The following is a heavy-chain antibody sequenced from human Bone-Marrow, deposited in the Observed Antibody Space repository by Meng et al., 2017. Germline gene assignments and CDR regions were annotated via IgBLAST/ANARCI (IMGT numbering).Heavy chain of an antibody. D-gene: IGHD3-22*01. V-gene: IGHV3-33*01. Sequence: GESLKISCAASGFTFSSYGMHWVRQAPGKGLEWVAVIWYDGSNKYYADSVKGRFTISRDNSKNTLYLQVNSLRAEDTAVYYCARDMHYDSSGYREVDYYYYYGMDVWGQGNTVTVSS. CDR1: GFTFSSYG. CDR2: IWYDGSNK. CDR3: ARDMHYDSSGYREVDYYYYYGMDV. J-gene: IGHJ6*02.